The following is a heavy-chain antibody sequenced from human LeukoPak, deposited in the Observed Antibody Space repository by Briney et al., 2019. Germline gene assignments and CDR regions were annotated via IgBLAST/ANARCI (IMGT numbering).Heavy chain of an antibody. CDR1: GGTVSSYT. V-gene: IGHV1-69*02. CDR2: IIPKLGIA. J-gene: IGHJ4*02. CDR3: AGSIAAAYSPFDD. D-gene: IGHD6-13*01. Sequence: GASVKVSCKASGGTVSSYTINWVRQAPGQGLEWMGRIIPKLGIANYAQKVQGRVTITADKSTSTAYMELSSLRSEDTAVYYCAGSIAAAYSPFDDWGQGTQVTVSS.